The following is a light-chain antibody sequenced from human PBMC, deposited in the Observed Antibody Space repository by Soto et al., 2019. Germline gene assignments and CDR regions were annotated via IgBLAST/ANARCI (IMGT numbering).Light chain of an antibody. J-gene: IGLJ7*01. CDR3: ATWDDDLNAAV. CDR1: SSNIAGNT. CDR2: IND. V-gene: IGLV1-44*01. Sequence: QSVLTQPPSLSGTPGQRVTISCSGSSSNIAGNTVHWYQHLPGTAPKLLIYINDQRPSGVPGRFSASTSVTSASLAISGRQSDDEADYYCATWDDDLNAAVFGGGTQLTVL.